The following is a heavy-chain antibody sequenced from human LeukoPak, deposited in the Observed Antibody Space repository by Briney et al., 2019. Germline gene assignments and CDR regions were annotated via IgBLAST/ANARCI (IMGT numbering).Heavy chain of an antibody. CDR1: GFTFSSYA. J-gene: IGHJ4*02. Sequence: GGSLRPSCAASGFTFSSYAMSWVRQAPGKGLEWVAHIKEDGSEKYYVDSLKGRFTIYRDNAKNSVYLQMNSLRDEDTAVYYCARGGVAVSRDYWGQGTLVTVSS. V-gene: IGHV3-7*01. CDR3: ARGGVAVSRDY. D-gene: IGHD2-15*01. CDR2: IKEDGSEK.